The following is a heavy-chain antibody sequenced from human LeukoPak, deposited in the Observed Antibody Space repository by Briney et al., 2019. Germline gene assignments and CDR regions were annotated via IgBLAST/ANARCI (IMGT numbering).Heavy chain of an antibody. V-gene: IGHV3-30*18. CDR3: AKKRPGTVTEALDY. D-gene: IGHD2/OR15-2a*01. J-gene: IGHJ4*02. Sequence: SGGSLRLSCAASGFPFSLYGMHWVRQAPGKGLEWVAHMSHDGSNEYYADSVKGRFTISGDNSKNTLYLQMNSLRADDTAVYYCAKKRPGTVTEALDYWGRGTLVTVSS. CDR2: MSHDGSNE. CDR1: GFPFSLYG.